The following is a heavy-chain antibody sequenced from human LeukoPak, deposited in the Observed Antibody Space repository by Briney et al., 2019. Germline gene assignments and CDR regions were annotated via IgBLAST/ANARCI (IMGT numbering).Heavy chain of an antibody. V-gene: IGHV3-30*02. D-gene: IGHD3-3*01. Sequence: PGGSLRLSCAASGFTFSSYGMHWVRQAPGKGLEWVAFIRYDGSNKDYADSVKGRFTISRDNSKNTLNLQMNSLRAEDTAVYYCARGPIFGVVIAATRRGVLYDYMDVWGKGTTVTVSS. CDR3: ARGPIFGVVIAATRRGVLYDYMDV. J-gene: IGHJ6*03. CDR2: IRYDGSNK. CDR1: GFTFSSYG.